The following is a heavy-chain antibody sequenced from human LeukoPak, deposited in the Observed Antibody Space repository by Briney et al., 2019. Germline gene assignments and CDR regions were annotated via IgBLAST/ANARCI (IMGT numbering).Heavy chain of an antibody. D-gene: IGHD3-16*02. J-gene: IGHJ4*02. V-gene: IGHV1-69*05. Sequence: ASVKVSCKASGGTFSSYAISWVRQAPGQGLEWMGGIIPIFGTANYAQKFQGRVTITTDESTSTAYMELSSLRSEDTAVYYCARGLYVWGSYRYGYYFDYWGQGTLATVSS. CDR3: ARGLYVWGSYRYGYYFDY. CDR2: IIPIFGTA. CDR1: GGTFSSYA.